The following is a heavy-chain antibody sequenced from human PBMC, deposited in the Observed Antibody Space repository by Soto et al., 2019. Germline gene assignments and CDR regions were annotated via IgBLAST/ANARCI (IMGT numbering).Heavy chain of an antibody. CDR1: GCSIRRSIYS. V-gene: IGHV4-39*01. D-gene: IGHD1-26*01. J-gene: IGHJ5*02. CDR2: LYYSGNT. Sequence: PSETLSLTCTVSGCSIRRSIYSWAWVSQPPGKGLEWIGTLYYSGNTYYNPSLNSRVTISVDTYKIQFSLKLSSVTAAYTAVYYCATLHGGRYNGFDPGGQGTL. CDR3: ATLHGGRYNGFDP.